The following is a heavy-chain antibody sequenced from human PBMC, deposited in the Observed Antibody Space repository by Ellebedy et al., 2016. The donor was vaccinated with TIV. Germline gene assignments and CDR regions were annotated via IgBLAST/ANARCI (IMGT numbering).Heavy chain of an antibody. CDR2: ISAYNGNT. CDR3: ARARSELVVVPAADY. CDR1: GYTFTSYG. Sequence: ASVKVSXXASGYTFTSYGISWVRQAPGQGLEWMGWISAYNGNTNYAQKLQGRVTMTTDTSTSTAYMELRSLRSDDTAVYYCARARSELVVVPAADYWGQGTLVTVSS. D-gene: IGHD2-2*01. J-gene: IGHJ4*02. V-gene: IGHV1-18*01.